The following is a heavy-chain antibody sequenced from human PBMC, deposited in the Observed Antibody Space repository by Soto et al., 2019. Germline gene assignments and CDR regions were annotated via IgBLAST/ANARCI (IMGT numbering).Heavy chain of an antibody. CDR2: ISSRAATI. CDR3: ARRVWDIEVVAAATRGAFDM. V-gene: IGHV3-48*03. J-gene: IGHJ3*02. Sequence: VQLVESGGDLVQPGGSLRLSCAASGFTLRNYEMNWVRQAPGKGLQLISYISSRAATIYYADFVKGRFTISRDHAENSLYLQMNSLTVEDTAIYYCARRVWDIEVVAAATRGAFDMWGQGTMVTVSS. CDR1: GFTLRNYE. D-gene: IGHD2-15*01.